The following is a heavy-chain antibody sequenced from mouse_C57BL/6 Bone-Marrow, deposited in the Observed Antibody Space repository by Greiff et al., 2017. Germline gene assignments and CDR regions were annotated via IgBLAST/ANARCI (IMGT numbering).Heavy chain of an antibody. CDR3: ARLDYYGSSDFDY. Sequence: EVQLVESGGGLVQPGGSLKLSCAASGFTFSDYYMYWVRQTPEKRLEWVAYISNGGGSTYYPDTVKGRFTISRDNAKNTLYLQMSRLKSEDTAMYYCARLDYYGSSDFDYWGQGTTLTVSS. J-gene: IGHJ2*01. V-gene: IGHV5-12*01. D-gene: IGHD1-1*01. CDR2: ISNGGGST. CDR1: GFTFSDYY.